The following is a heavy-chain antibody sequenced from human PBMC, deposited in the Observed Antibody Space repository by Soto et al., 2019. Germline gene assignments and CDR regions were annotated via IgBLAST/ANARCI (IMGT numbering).Heavy chain of an antibody. D-gene: IGHD5-18*01. CDR1: GFTVSSNY. CDR3: ARDAGRGYSYGPQVY. V-gene: IGHV3-53*01. Sequence: EVQLVEPGGGLIQPGGSLRLSCAASGFTVSSNYMSWVRQAPGKGLEWVSVIYSGGSTYYADSVKGRFTISRDNSKNTLYLQMSSLRAEDTAVYYCARDAGRGYSYGPQVYWGQGTLVTVSS. CDR2: IYSGGST. J-gene: IGHJ4*02.